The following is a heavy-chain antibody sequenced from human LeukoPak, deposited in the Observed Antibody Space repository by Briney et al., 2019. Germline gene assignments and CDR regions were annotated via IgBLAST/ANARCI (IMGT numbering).Heavy chain of an antibody. J-gene: IGHJ4*02. CDR1: GFTFSNDW. D-gene: IGHD6-19*01. CDR2: IKPDGSEK. CDR3: ASGIYSS. Sequence: LGGSLRLSCGASGFTFSNDWMAWVRQAPGKGLEWVANIKPDGSEKYYVDSVKGRFTISRDSAKNLMNLQMNSLRAEDTAVYFCASGIYSSWGQGVLVTVSS. V-gene: IGHV3-7*01.